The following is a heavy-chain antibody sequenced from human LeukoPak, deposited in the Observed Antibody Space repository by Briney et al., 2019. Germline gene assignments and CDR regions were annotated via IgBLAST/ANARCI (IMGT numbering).Heavy chain of an antibody. Sequence: ASVKVSCKASGYTFTSYGISWVRQAPGQGLEWMGWISAYNGNTNYAQKLQGRVTMTTDTSTSTAYMELRSLRSDDTAVYYRARDKTTLRYFDWLLFADAFDIWGQGTMVTVSS. V-gene: IGHV1-18*01. D-gene: IGHD3-9*01. CDR2: ISAYNGNT. CDR3: ARDKTTLRYFDWLLFADAFDI. CDR1: GYTFTSYG. J-gene: IGHJ3*02.